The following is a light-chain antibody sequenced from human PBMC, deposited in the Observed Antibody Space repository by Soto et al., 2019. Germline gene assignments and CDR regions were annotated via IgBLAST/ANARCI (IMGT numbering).Light chain of an antibody. CDR1: QSVSSSY. V-gene: IGKV3-20*01. Sequence: EIVLTQSPGTLSLSPGERATLSCRASQSVSSSYLAWYRQKPGQAPRLLIYDASSRATGIPDRFSGSGSGTDFTLTISRLEPEDFAVYFCQQYGSLITFGQGTRLEIK. J-gene: IGKJ5*01. CDR2: DAS. CDR3: QQYGSLIT.